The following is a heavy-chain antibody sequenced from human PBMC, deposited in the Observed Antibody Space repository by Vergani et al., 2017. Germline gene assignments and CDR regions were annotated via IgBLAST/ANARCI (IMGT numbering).Heavy chain of an antibody. J-gene: IGHJ1*01. D-gene: IGHD1-1*01. CDR1: GFTFSYYG. Sequence: QVQLVESGGGVVQPGRSLRLSCVVSGFTFSYYGMHWVRQAPGKGLEWVAVISYDGTQKYYADSVKGRFTISRDNSKSTLYLQMNSLRTEDTAVYYCATKSCGTPGCQIEYFREWGQGTLVTVSS. V-gene: IGHV3-30*03. CDR2: ISYDGTQK. CDR3: ATKSCGTPGCQIEYFRE.